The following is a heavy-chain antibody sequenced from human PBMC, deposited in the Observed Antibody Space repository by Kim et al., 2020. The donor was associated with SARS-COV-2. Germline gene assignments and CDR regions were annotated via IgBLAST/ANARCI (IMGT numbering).Heavy chain of an antibody. D-gene: IGHD3-9*01. J-gene: IGHJ3*02. CDR2: IYYSGST. Sequence: SETLSLTCTVSGGSISSSSYYWGRIRQPPGKGLEWIGSIYYSGSTYYNPSLKSRVTISVDTSKNQFSLKLSPVTAADTAVYYCARYGEGRYFDWLLGGSDAVDIWGQGTMVTVSS. CDR3: ARYGEGRYFDWLLGGSDAVDI. V-gene: IGHV4-39*01. CDR1: GGSISSSSYY.